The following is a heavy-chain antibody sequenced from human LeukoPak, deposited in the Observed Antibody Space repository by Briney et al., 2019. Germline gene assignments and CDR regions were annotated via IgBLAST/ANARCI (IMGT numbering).Heavy chain of an antibody. CDR2: ISGSGGST. V-gene: IGHV3-23*01. CDR3: AKDLYRPRRWDFDY. Sequence: GGSLRLSCAASGFTFSSYAMSWVRQAPGKGQEWVSAISGSGGSTYYADSVKGRFTISRDNSKNTLYLQMNSLRAEDTAVYYCAKDLYRPRRWDFDYWGQGTLVTVSS. J-gene: IGHJ4*02. CDR1: GFTFSSYA. D-gene: IGHD1-26*01.